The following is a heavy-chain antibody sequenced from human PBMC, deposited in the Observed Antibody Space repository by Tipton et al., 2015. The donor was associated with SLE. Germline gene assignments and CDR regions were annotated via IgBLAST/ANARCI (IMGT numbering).Heavy chain of an antibody. CDR1: GFTFSSYA. Sequence: SLRLPCAASGFTFSSYAMHWVRQAPGKGLEWVAVISYDGSNKYYADSVKGRFPISRDNSKSMLYLQMSSLRAEDTAVYYCAKDSSGGYYYGMDVWGQGTTVTVSS. D-gene: IGHD1-26*01. CDR3: AKDSSGGYYYGMDV. J-gene: IGHJ6*02. CDR2: ISYDGSNK. V-gene: IGHV3-30*04.